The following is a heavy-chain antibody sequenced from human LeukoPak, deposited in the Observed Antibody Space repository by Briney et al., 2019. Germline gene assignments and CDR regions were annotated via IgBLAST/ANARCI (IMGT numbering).Heavy chain of an antibody. CDR2: ISYDE. CDR1: GFTFSSSV. CDR3: AKDTKVAVIFDSFDI. Sequence: GGSLRLACVASGFTFSSSVMHWVRQAPGKGLEWVAVISYDEFYADSVRGRFSISRDNSKNTLYLQMDSLRPEDTAVYYCAKDTKVAVIFDSFDIWGQGTMVTVSS. D-gene: IGHD6-19*01. J-gene: IGHJ3*02. V-gene: IGHV3-30*18.